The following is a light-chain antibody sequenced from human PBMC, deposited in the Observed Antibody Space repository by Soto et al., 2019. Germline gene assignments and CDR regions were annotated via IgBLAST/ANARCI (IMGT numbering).Light chain of an antibody. Sequence: DIVMTQSPLSLPVTPGEPASISCRSSQSLLHSNGYNYLYWYLQKPGQSPQLLIYLGSNRASGVSARFSGSGSGTDFTLKISRVEAEDVGVYYCMQALQTPQYTFGQGNKLEI. CDR3: MQALQTPQYT. CDR1: QSLLHSNGYNY. CDR2: LGS. V-gene: IGKV2-28*01. J-gene: IGKJ2*01.